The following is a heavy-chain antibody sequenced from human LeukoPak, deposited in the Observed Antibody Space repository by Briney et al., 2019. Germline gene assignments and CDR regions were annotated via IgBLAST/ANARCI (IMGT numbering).Heavy chain of an antibody. CDR1: GFTFSDHY. V-gene: IGHV3-72*01. J-gene: IGHJ4*02. Sequence: GGSLRLSCAASGFTFSDHYMDWVRQAPGKGLEWVGRTRNKANSYTTEYAASVKGRFTISRDDSKNSLYLQMNSLKTEDPAVYYCARASLDYWGQGTLVTVSS. CDR3: ARASLDY. CDR2: TRNKANSYTT.